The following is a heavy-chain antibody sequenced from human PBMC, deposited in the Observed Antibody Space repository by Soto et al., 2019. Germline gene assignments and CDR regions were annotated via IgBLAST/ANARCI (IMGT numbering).Heavy chain of an antibody. D-gene: IGHD5-12*01. CDR2: ISSSGSTI. J-gene: IGHJ4*02. V-gene: IGHV3-11*01. CDR1: GFTFSDYY. CDR3: ASLVATIHGFDY. Sequence: NPGGSLRLSCAASGFTFSDYYMSWIRQAPGKGLEWVSYISSSGSTIYYADSVKGRFTISRDNAKNSLYLQMNSLRAEDTAVYYCASLVATIHGFDYWGQGTLVTVSS.